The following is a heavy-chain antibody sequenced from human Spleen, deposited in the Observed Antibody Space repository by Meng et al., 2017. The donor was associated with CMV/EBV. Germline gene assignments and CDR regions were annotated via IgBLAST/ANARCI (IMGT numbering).Heavy chain of an antibody. J-gene: IGHJ4*02. CDR2: TISRANGYTT. CDR3: ARGYDTSGYYDY. D-gene: IGHD3-22*01. CDR1: GFILSDHY. V-gene: IGHV3-72*01. Sequence: ASGFILSDHYMDWVRQAPGKGLEWVGRTISRANGYTTEYAASVKGRFTLSRDDSKNSLYLQMNSLKTEDTAVYYCARGYDTSGYYDYWGQGTLVTVSS.